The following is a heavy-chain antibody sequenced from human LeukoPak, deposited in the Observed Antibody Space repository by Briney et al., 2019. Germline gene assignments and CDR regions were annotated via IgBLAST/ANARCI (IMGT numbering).Heavy chain of an antibody. Sequence: ASVKVSCKASGYTLSSYYMHWVRQAPGQGLEWMGIINPSGGSTSYAQKFQGRVTMTSDTSTSIVYMELSSLRSEDTAVYYCARDADHGDYGRFVWFDLWGPGTMVTVSS. CDR2: INPSGGST. CDR3: ARDADHGDYGRFVWFDL. CDR1: GYTLSSYY. V-gene: IGHV1-46*01. J-gene: IGHJ5*01. D-gene: IGHD4-17*01.